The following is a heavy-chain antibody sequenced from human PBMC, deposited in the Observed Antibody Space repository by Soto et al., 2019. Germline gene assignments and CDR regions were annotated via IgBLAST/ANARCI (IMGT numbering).Heavy chain of an antibody. D-gene: IGHD5-12*01. CDR2: ISYDGSNK. J-gene: IGHJ4*02. Sequence: QVQLVESGGGVVQPGRSLRLSCAASGFTFSSYGMHWVRQAPGKGLEWVAVISYDGSNKYYADSVKGRITISRDNSKNTLYLQMNSLRAEDTAVYYCAKRLGYDLDFDYWGQGTLVTVSS. CDR1: GFTFSSYG. CDR3: AKRLGYDLDFDY. V-gene: IGHV3-30*18.